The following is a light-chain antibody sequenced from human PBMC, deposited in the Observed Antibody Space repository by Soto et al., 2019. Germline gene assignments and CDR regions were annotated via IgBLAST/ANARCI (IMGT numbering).Light chain of an antibody. J-gene: IGLJ1*01. CDR1: SSNIGTGYD. V-gene: IGLV1-40*01. CDR2: GNN. Sequence: QSVLTQPPSVSGAPGQRVTISCTGNSSNIGTGYDVHWYQQLPLTAPKLLIYGNNNRPSGVPDRFSGSRSGTSASLAITGLQPEDEADYYCQSYDSSLSGYVFGAGTKLTVL. CDR3: QSYDSSLSGYV.